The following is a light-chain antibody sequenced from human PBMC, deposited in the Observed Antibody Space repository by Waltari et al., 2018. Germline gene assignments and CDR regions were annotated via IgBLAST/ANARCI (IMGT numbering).Light chain of an antibody. CDR3: QQYSSFST. J-gene: IGKJ2*01. CDR1: QSVGTW. V-gene: IGKV1-5*03. CDR2: MAS. Sequence: DIQMTQSPSTLSASVGGRVTISCRASQSVGTWLTWYQQKPSKAPKLLIYMASSLESGVPSRFSGSGSGREFTLTISSLQPDDFATYSCQQYSSFSTFGQGTKVDI.